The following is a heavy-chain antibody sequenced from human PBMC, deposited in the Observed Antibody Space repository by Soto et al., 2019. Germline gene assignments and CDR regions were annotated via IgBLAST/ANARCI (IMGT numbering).Heavy chain of an antibody. CDR3: PRSQGSSTSLEIYYYYYYGMDV. D-gene: IGHD2-2*01. Sequence: QVQLVQSGAEVKKPGSSVKVSCKASGGTFSSYAISWVRQAPGQGLEWMGGIIPISGTANYAQKFQGRVPITADESTSTAYMELSSLRSEDTAVYYCPRSQGSSTSLEIYYYYYYGMDVWGQGTTVTVSS. CDR1: GGTFSSYA. V-gene: IGHV1-69*01. J-gene: IGHJ6*02. CDR2: IIPISGTA.